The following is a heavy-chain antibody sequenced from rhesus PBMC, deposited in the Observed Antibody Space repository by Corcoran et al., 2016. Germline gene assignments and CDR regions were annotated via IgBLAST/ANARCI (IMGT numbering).Heavy chain of an antibody. Sequence: QVQPQESGPGLVKPSETLSLTCAVSGGSVSSSNWWSWIRQPPGKGLEWIGYISGSSGSPYAKPSLRSGVTISQDTSKNQFSRKLSSVTAADTAVYYCARGHSSGWYRGYFDYWGQGVLVTVSS. CDR3: ARGHSSGWYRGYFDY. V-gene: IGHV4-65*01. D-gene: IGHD6-31*01. CDR2: ISGSSGSP. CDR1: GGSVSSSNW. J-gene: IGHJ4*01.